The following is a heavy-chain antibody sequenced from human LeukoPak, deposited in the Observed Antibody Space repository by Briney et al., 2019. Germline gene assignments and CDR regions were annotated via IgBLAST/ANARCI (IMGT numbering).Heavy chain of an antibody. CDR1: GFTFTDYW. CDR3: ARGQTLKF. CDR2: INQDGSKK. J-gene: IGHJ4*02. Sequence: GRSLRLSCTISGFTFTDYWMTWVRQAPGKGLEWVANINQDGSKKFYVDSVKGRFTISRDNAKNALYLQMNSLRAEDTGVYFCARGQTLKFWGQGTLVTASS. V-gene: IGHV3-7*01.